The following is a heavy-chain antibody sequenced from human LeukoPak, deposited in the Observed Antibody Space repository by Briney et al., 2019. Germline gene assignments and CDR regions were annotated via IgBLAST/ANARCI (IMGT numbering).Heavy chain of an antibody. CDR2: IYHSGST. D-gene: IGHD4-11*01. J-gene: IGHJ4*02. CDR1: GGSISSSNW. V-gene: IGHV4-4*02. CDR3: ARADYSNFPDY. Sequence: SETLSLTCAVSGGSISSSNWWSWVRQPPGKGLEWIGEIYHSGSTYYNPSLKSRVTISVDTSKNQFSLKLSSVTAADTAVYYCARADYSNFPDYWGQGTLVTVSS.